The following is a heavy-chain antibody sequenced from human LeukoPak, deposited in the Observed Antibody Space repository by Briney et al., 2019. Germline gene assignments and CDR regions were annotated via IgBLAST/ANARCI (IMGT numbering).Heavy chain of an antibody. D-gene: IGHD2-15*01. CDR1: GFTFTAYY. CDR3: ARGFLVCCGGSCYSGAFDI. V-gene: IGHV1-2*02. CDR2: INPNSGGT. J-gene: IGHJ3*02. Sequence: ASVKVSCKASGFTFTAYYMHWVRQAPGQGLEWMGWINPNSGGTNYAQKFQGRVTMTRDTSISTAYMELSRLRSDDTAVYYCARGFLVCCGGSCYSGAFDIWGQGTMVTVSS.